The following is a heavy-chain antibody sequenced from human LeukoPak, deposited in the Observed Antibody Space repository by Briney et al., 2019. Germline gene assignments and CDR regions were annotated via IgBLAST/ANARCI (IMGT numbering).Heavy chain of an antibody. CDR3: ARVGHSGYDEDLDY. CDR2: IIPIFGTA. Sequence: GASVKVSCKASGGTFSSYAISWVRQAPGQGLEWMGGIIPIFGTANYAQKFQGRVTITADESTSTAYMELSSLRSEDTAVYYCARVGHSGYDEDLDYWGQGTLVTVSS. J-gene: IGHJ4*02. CDR1: GGTFSSYA. D-gene: IGHD5-12*01. V-gene: IGHV1-69*13.